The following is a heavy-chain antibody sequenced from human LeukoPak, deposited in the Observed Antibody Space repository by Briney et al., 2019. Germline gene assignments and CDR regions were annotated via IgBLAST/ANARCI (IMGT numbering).Heavy chain of an antibody. CDR2: IYYTGST. J-gene: IGHJ4*02. V-gene: IGHV4-31*03. Sequence: AQTLSPTRPVSGGSISRGGNYCSWIRQHPGKGPEWIGYIYYTGSTYYNSSLKSRVTISVDTSKNQFSLELSSVTAADTAVYCCARVKAYGGYRNIDYWGQGTLVTVSS. CDR3: ARVKAYGGYRNIDY. CDR1: GGSISRGGNY. D-gene: IGHD5-12*01.